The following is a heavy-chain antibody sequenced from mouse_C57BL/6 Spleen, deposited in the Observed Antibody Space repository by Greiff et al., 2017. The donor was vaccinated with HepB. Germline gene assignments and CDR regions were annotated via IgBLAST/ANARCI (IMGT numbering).Heavy chain of an antibody. J-gene: IGHJ4*01. Sequence: EVKLQESGPGLVKPSQSLSLTCSVTGYSITSGYYWNWIRQFPGNKLEWMGYISYDGSNNYNPSLKNRISITRDTSKNQFFLKLNSVTTEDTATYYCAKDGYYTHYAMDYWGQGTSVTVSS. CDR2: ISYDGSN. CDR1: GYSITSGYY. D-gene: IGHD2-3*01. CDR3: AKDGYYTHYAMDY. V-gene: IGHV3-6*01.